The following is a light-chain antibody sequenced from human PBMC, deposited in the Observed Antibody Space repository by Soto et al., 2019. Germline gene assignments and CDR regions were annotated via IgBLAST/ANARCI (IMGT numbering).Light chain of an antibody. V-gene: IGLV4-69*01. CDR1: SGHSSYA. Sequence: QLVLTQSPSASAPLGASVKLTCTLSSGHSSYAIAWHQQQPEKGPRYLMKLNSDGSHSKGDGIPDRFSGSSSGAERYLTISSLQSEDEADYYCQTWGTGPFVFGTGTKVTVL. J-gene: IGLJ1*01. CDR2: LNSDGSH. CDR3: QTWGTGPFV.